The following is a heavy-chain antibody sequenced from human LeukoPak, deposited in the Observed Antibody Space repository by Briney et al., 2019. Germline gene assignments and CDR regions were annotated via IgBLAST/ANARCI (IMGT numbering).Heavy chain of an antibody. CDR1: GYILSALS. CDR2: FHPEDGET. V-gene: IGHV1-24*01. CDR3: ATGIVVAGTGYYFDY. J-gene: IGHJ4*02. Sequence: GSVKVSCKVSGYILSALSMHWVRQTPGKGLEWMGGFHPEDGETIYAQKFQGRVTMTEDTSTDTAYMELSSLRSEDSAVYYCATGIVVAGTGYYFDYWGQGTMVTVSS. D-gene: IGHD6-19*01.